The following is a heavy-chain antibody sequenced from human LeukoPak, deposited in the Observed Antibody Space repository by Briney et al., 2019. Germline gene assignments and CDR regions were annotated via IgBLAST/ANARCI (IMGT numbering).Heavy chain of an antibody. CDR1: GGSISSGSYY. J-gene: IGHJ4*02. CDR2: IYTSGST. V-gene: IGHV4-61*02. Sequence: SQTLSLTCTVSGGSISSGSYYWSWIRQPPGKGLEWIGRIYTSGSTNYNPSLKSRVTISVDTSKNQFALKLSSVTAADTAVYYCAREVVSAAKYDYWGQGTLVTVSS. D-gene: IGHD2-2*01. CDR3: AREVVSAAKYDY.